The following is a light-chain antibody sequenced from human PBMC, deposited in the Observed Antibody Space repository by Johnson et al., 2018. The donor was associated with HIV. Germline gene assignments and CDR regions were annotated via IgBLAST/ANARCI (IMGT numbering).Light chain of an antibody. J-gene: IGLJ1*01. CDR1: SSNIGNNY. V-gene: IGLV1-51*02. CDR3: GAWDSSLSSGF. Sequence: QSVLTQPPSVSAAPGQKVTISCSGSSSNIGNNYVSWYQQLPGTAPKLLIYENNKRPSGTPDRFSGSKSGTSATLGITGLQTGDEADYYCGAWDSSLSSGFFGTGTKVTVL. CDR2: ENN.